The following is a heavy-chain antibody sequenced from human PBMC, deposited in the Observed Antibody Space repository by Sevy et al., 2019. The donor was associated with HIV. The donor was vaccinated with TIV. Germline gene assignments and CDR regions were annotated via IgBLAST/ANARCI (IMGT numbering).Heavy chain of an antibody. V-gene: IGHV3-23*01. J-gene: IGHJ3*02. CDR1: GFSSRFSSYA. CDR2: ISAGGGST. CDR3: GIDPNGDYVGAFDM. D-gene: IGHD4-17*01. Sequence: GGSLRLSCVASGFSSRFSSYAMSWVRQAPGKGIEWVSGISAGGGSTYYADSVKGRFSISRDNSKNTLLLQMNSLRAEDTAVYYCGIDPNGDYVGAFDMWGQGTMVTVSS.